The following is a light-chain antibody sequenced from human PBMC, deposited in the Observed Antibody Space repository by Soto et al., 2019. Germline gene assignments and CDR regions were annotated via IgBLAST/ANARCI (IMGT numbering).Light chain of an antibody. J-gene: IGKJ2*01. CDR2: GVS. CDR3: QQGHDSPLT. V-gene: IGKV3-15*01. CDR1: QSISGE. Sequence: EIVMTQSPATLSVSPGERATLSCRASQSISGELAWYQQRPGQPPRLLIYGVSTRATGVPDRFSGSESGSDFALTIRGLQSEDFAVYYCQQGHDSPLTFGQGTRLDI.